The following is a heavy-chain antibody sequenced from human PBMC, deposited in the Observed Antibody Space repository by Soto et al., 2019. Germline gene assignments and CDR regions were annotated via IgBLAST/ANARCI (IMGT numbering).Heavy chain of an antibody. CDR3: AKDQYDSRASVVFDY. D-gene: IGHD3-22*01. V-gene: IGHV3-23*01. Sequence: GGSLSLCWGASGGNFIGYSVIWVRQDPGKGLEWVSAISGSGGSTYYADSVKGRFTISRDNSKNTLYLQMNSLRAEDTAVYYCAKDQYDSRASVVFDYWGQGTLVTVSS. CDR2: ISGSGGST. J-gene: IGHJ4*02. CDR1: GGNFIGYS.